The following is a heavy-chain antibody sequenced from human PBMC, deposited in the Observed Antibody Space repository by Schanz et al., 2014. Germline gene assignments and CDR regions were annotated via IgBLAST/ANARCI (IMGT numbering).Heavy chain of an antibody. J-gene: IGHJ4*02. CDR2: ISNDGSIK. V-gene: IGHV3-30-3*01. CDR3: ASPSGYSDYGTYFDF. CDR1: GFTFSSYA. D-gene: IGHD5-12*01. Sequence: QVQLLQFGGGVVQPGRSLRLSCAASGFTFSSYAMHWVRQAPGKGLEWVALISNDGSIKYYADSVEGRFTISRDNSRNTLYLKMNSLRTEDTAVYYCASPSGYSDYGTYFDFWGQGTLXTVSS.